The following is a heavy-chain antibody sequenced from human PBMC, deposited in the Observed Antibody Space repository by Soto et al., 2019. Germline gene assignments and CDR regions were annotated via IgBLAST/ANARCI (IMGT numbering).Heavy chain of an antibody. CDR3: ARDLIAVAAYFDY. V-gene: IGHV3-30-3*01. J-gene: IGHJ4*02. CDR2: ISYDGSNK. Sequence: QVQLVESGGGVVQPGRSLRLSCGGSGFTFSSYAMHWVRRTPGKGLEWVAVISYDGSNKYYADSVKDRFTISRDNSKNTLYLQINSLRAEDTAVYYCARDLIAVAAYFDYWGQGTLVTVSS. CDR1: GFTFSSYA. D-gene: IGHD6-19*01.